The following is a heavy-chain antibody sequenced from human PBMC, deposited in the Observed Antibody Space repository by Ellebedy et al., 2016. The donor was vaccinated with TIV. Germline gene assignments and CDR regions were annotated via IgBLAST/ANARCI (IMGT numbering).Heavy chain of an antibody. D-gene: IGHD1-1*01. V-gene: IGHV4-59*13. CDR1: GGSISRYH. J-gene: IGHJ4*02. Sequence: SETLSLXXTVSGGSISRYHCRWFRQPPGQGLEWIGYIYYSGSTNYNPSLKSRVTISVDTSKNQFSLKLSSVTAADTAVYYCARDLRSAGVLDYWGQGTLVTVSS. CDR3: ARDLRSAGVLDY. CDR2: IYYSGST.